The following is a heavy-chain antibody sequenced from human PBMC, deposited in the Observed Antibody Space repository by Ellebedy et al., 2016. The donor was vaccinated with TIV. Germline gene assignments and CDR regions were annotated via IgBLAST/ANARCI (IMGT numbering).Heavy chain of an antibody. CDR2: INAGNGNT. Sequence: AASVKVSCKASGYTFTSYAMHWVRQAPGQRLEWMGWINAGNGNTKYSQKFQGRVTITRDTSASTAYMELSSLRSEDTAVYYCARGQMKTVGQKRWLQSTTPFDYWGQGTLVTVSS. CDR3: ARGQMKTVGQKRWLQSTTPFDY. CDR1: GYTFTSYA. V-gene: IGHV1-3*01. D-gene: IGHD5-24*01. J-gene: IGHJ4*02.